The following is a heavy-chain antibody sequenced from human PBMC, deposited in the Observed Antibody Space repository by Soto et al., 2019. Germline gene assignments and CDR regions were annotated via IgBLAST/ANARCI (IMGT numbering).Heavy chain of an antibody. CDR2: IYYSGST. V-gene: IGHV4-31*03. CDR3: ARTYYYDSSGYQGFDY. D-gene: IGHD3-22*01. Sequence: SETLSLTCTVSGGSISSGGYYWSWIRQHPGKGLEWIGHIYYSGSTYYNPSLKSRVTISVDTSKNQFSLKLSSVTAADTAVYYCARTYYYDSSGYQGFDYWGQGTLVTVSS. CDR1: GGSISSGGYY. J-gene: IGHJ4*02.